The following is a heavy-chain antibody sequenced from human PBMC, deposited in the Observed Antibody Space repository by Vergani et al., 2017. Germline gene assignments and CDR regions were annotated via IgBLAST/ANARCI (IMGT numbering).Heavy chain of an antibody. CDR1: GYTFTSYG. CDR2: ISAYNGNT. J-gene: IGHJ4*02. CDR3: ATRIFLRLWIAIASHNYYFDY. Sequence: QVQLVQSGAEVKKPGASVKVSCKASGYTFTSYGISWVRQAPGQGLEWMGWISAYNGNTNYAQKLQGRVTMTTDTPTSTAYMELRSLRSDDTAVYYCATRIFLRLWIAIASHNYYFDYWGQGTLVTVSS. D-gene: IGHD1-1*01. V-gene: IGHV1-18*04.